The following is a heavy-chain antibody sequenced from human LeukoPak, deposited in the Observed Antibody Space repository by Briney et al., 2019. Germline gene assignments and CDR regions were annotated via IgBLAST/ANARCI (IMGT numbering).Heavy chain of an antibody. J-gene: IGHJ4*02. V-gene: IGHV1-69*01. CDR3: ARTIVLRYFDWLLLDY. Sequence: SVKVSCKASGGTFSSYAISWVRPAPGQGLEWMGGIIPIFGTANYAQKFQGRVTINADESTSTAYMEQSSLRSEDTAVYYCARTIVLRYFDWLLLDYWGQGTLVTVSS. CDR1: GGTFSSYA. CDR2: IIPIFGTA. D-gene: IGHD3-9*01.